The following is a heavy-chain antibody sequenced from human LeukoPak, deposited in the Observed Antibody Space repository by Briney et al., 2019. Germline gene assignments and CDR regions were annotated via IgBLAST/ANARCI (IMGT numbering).Heavy chain of an antibody. Sequence: ASVKVSCKASGYTFTGYYMHWVQQAPGQGLEWMGWINPNSGGTNYAQKFQGWVTMTRDTSISTAYMELSRLRSDDTAVYYCARGLVPVSGKTSGSYDPAFDYWGQGTLVTVSS. V-gene: IGHV1-2*04. CDR1: GYTFTGYY. D-gene: IGHD3-10*01. J-gene: IGHJ4*02. CDR3: ARGLVPVSGKTSGSYDPAFDY. CDR2: INPNSGGT.